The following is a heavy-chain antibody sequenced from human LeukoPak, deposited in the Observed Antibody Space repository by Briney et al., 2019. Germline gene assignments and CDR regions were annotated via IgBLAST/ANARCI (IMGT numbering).Heavy chain of an antibody. CDR2: ISGSGGST. CDR3: ANFGDLVLGIDY. Sequence: GGSLRLSCAASGFTFSSYAMSWVRQAPGRGLEWVSAISGSGGSTYYAASVKGRFTISRDNSKNTLYLQMNSLRAEDTAVYYCANFGDLVLGIDYWGQGTLVTVSS. CDR1: GFTFSSYA. V-gene: IGHV3-23*01. J-gene: IGHJ4*02. D-gene: IGHD3-10*01.